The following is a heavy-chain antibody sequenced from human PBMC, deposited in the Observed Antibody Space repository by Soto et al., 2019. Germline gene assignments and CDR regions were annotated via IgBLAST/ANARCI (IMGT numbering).Heavy chain of an antibody. V-gene: IGHV3-23*01. D-gene: IGHD3-3*01. J-gene: IGHJ4*02. CDR1: GVTFSSFA. Sequence: GGSLRLSCVASGVTFSSFAMSWVRQAPGKGLEWASTISGSGGSTYYADSVKGRLTISRDNSKNTLSLHINSLRAEDTAVYYCAKAETYDFWSGLHFDYWGQGTLVTVSS. CDR3: AKAETYDFWSGLHFDY. CDR2: ISGSGGST.